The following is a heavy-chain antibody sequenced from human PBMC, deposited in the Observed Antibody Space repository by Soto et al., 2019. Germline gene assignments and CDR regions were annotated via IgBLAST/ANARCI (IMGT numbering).Heavy chain of an antibody. Sequence: QIQLLQSGAEVKKPGASVKVTCKASGYTFRNFGISWVRQAPGQGLEWMGWISAYNATANYAQKFQGRLTMTADTSTSTAYMELRSMRSDDTAVYYCASENSYFDYWGQGTLVTVSS. CDR2: ISAYNATA. V-gene: IGHV1-18*01. CDR1: GYTFRNFG. J-gene: IGHJ4*02. CDR3: ASENSYFDY.